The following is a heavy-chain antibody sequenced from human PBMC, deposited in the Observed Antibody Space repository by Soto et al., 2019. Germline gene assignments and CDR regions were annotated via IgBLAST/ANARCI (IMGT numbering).Heavy chain of an antibody. J-gene: IGHJ3*02. CDR3: ARDPGYRTTWHQAFDI. CDR1: GYTFTSYG. CDR2: ISTYNGNT. D-gene: IGHD2-15*01. Sequence: QVQLVQSGAEVKKPGASVKVSCKASGYTFTSYGISWVRQAPGQGPEWMGRISTYNGNTNYVQKLQGRVTMTTDTSTNPAYMELRSLRYDDTAVYYCARDPGYRTTWHQAFDIWGQGTMVTVSS. V-gene: IGHV1-18*01.